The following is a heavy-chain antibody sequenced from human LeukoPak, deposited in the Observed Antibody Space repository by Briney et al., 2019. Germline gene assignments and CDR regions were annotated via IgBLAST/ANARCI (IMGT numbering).Heavy chain of an antibody. D-gene: IGHD2-15*01. Sequence: GAVNLSCKASGYTFSSYHVSWVRQAPGQGLEWMGWINTYDGNTNYAQNFQGRVAMTTDTSTSTAYMELRSLRSDDTAVYYCARDFATWYFDYWGQGTGVTVSS. CDR2: INTYDGNT. J-gene: IGHJ4*02. V-gene: IGHV1-18*01. CDR1: GYTFSSYH. CDR3: ARDFATWYFDY.